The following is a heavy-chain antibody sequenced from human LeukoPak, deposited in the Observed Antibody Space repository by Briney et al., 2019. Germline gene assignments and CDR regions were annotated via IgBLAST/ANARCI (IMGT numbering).Heavy chain of an antibody. CDR2: ISAYNGNT. CDR3: ARRYCSSTSCYTNWFDP. CDR1: GYTFSSYG. V-gene: IGHV1-18*01. J-gene: IGHJ5*02. D-gene: IGHD2-2*02. Sequence: ASVKVSCKASGYTFSSYGISWVRQAPGQGLEWVGWISAYNGNTNYARKLQGRVTMTTDTSTSTAYMELRSLTSDDTAVYYCARRYCSSTSCYTNWFDPWGQGTLVTVSS.